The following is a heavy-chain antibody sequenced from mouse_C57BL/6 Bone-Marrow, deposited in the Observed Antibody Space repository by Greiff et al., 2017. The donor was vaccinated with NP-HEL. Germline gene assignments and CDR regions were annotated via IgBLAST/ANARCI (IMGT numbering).Heavy chain of an antibody. V-gene: IGHV1-53*01. CDR2: INPSNGGT. Sequence: QVQLQQPGTELVKPGASVKLSCKASGYTFTSYWMHWVKQRPGQGLEWIGNINPSNGGTNYNEKFQNKATLTVDKSSSTAYMQLSSLTSEDSAVYYCARYDGYSYFDYWGQGTTLTVSS. CDR1: GYTFTSYW. D-gene: IGHD2-3*01. CDR3: ARYDGYSYFDY. J-gene: IGHJ2*01.